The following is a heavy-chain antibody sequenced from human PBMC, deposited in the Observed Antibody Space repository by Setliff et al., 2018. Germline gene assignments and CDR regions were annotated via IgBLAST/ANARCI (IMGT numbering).Heavy chain of an antibody. CDR3: ARSRYYDSSGNNYGLDY. J-gene: IGHJ4*02. CDR1: GGAVSGFY. D-gene: IGHD3-22*01. CDR2: ISHNGRV. Sequence: KPSETLSLTCDINGGAVSGFYWSWIRQTPGKDLEWIGEISHNGRVSSSPSLKSRVTISVDRAKNHFSLKLTSVTAADTAVYYCARSRYYDSSGNNYGLDYWGQGTLVTVS. V-gene: IGHV4-34*01.